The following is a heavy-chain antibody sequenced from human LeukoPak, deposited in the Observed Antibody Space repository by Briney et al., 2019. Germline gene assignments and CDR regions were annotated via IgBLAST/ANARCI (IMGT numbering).Heavy chain of an antibody. CDR2: ISAGADST. CDR3: ARGAYGDSDS. CDR1: AFTFSSYA. J-gene: IGHJ5*01. Sequence: PGGSLRLSCAASAFTFSSYAMSWVRQAPGKGLEWVSAISAGADSTYYADSVQGRFTISRDNSKNTLFLQMSGLRAGDTAVYFCARGAYGDSDSWGQGTLVTVSS. V-gene: IGHV3-23*01. D-gene: IGHD4-17*01.